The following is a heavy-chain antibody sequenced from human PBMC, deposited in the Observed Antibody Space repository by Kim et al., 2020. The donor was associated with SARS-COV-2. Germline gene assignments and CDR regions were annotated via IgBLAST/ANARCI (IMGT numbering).Heavy chain of an antibody. D-gene: IGHD4-17*01. V-gene: IGHV3-30*02. Sequence: SVKGRFTISRDNSKNTLYLQMNSLRAEDTAVYYCAKAGDYGHYYYYGMDVWGQGTTVTVSS. CDR3: AKAGDYGHYYYYGMDV. J-gene: IGHJ6*02.